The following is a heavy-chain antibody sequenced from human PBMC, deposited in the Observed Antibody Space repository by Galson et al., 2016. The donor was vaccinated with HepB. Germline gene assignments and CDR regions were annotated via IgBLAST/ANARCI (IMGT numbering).Heavy chain of an antibody. CDR2: IHYSGNT. J-gene: IGHJ4*02. CDR3: ARQAAYYDFWSGSYYFDY. V-gene: IGHV4-59*08. D-gene: IGHD3-3*01. Sequence: ETLSLTCTVSGGSISGYYWSWIRQPPGKGLEWIAYIHYSGNTNYNPSLRSRVTISVDTSKNQFSLKLSSVTAADTAVYYCARQAAYYDFWSGSYYFDYWGQGTLVTVSS. CDR1: GGSISGYY.